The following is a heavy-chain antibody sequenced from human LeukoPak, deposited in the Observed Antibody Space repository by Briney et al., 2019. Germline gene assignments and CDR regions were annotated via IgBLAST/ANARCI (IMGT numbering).Heavy chain of an antibody. D-gene: IGHD4-17*01. V-gene: IGHV3-23*01. CDR2: ISGSGDTT. Sequence: GGSLRLSCATSGFIFSNYAVNWVRQAPGKGLEWVSIISGSGDTTYYADSVKGRFTISRDNAKNSLYLQMNSLRAEDMALYYCAKGRGLSYDYGVDYWGQGTLVTVSS. CDR1: GFIFSNYA. CDR3: AKGRGLSYDYGVDY. J-gene: IGHJ4*02.